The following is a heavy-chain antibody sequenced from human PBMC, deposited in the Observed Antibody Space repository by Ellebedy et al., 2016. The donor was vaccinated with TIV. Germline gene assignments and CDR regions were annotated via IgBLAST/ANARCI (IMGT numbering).Heavy chain of an antibody. V-gene: IGHV1-46*01. D-gene: IGHD3-10*02. Sequence: AASVKVSCKASGYTFTSYYMHWARQAPGQGLEWMGIINPSGGSTSYAQKFQGRVTMTRDTSTSTVYMELRSLRSDDTAVYYCARVFGELLSLDYWGQGTLVTVSS. CDR2: INPSGGST. CDR3: ARVFGELLSLDY. CDR1: GYTFTSYY. J-gene: IGHJ4*02.